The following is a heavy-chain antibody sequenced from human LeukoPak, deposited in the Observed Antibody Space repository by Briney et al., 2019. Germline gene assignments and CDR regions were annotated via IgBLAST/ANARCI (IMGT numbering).Heavy chain of an antibody. CDR1: GFTFSNCA. Sequence: GGSLRLSCAASGFTFSNCAMSWGRQAPGKGLEWVSAIGGSDGVTLYADSVKGRFTVFRDNSKNTLYLEMSNLRVEDTALYYCAKRPNSDSGSYYFDHWGQGTLVTVSS. CDR3: AKRPNSDSGSYYFDH. J-gene: IGHJ4*02. D-gene: IGHD3-10*01. V-gene: IGHV3-23*01. CDR2: IGGSDGVT.